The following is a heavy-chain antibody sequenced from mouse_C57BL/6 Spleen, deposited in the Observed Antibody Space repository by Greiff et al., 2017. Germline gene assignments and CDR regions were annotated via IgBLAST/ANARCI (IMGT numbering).Heavy chain of an antibody. D-gene: IGHD2-5*01. J-gene: IGHJ2*01. V-gene: IGHV1-50*01. Sequence: QVQLQQPGAELVKPGASVKLSCKASGYTFTSYWMQWVKQRPGQGLEWIGEIDPSDSYTNYNQKFKGKATLTVDTSSSTAYMQLSSLTSEDSAVYYCARGGNSNYGSDYGGQGTTLTGSS. CDR2: IDPSDSYT. CDR3: ARGGNSNYGSDY. CDR1: GYTFTSYW.